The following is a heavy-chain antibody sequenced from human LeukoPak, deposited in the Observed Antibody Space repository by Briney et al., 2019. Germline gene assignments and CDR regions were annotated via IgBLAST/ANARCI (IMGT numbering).Heavy chain of an antibody. CDR1: GFSLSTSGMC. CDR2: IDWDDDK. J-gene: IGHJ4*02. Sequence: SGPALVKPTQTLTLTCTFSGFSLSTSGMCVSWIRQPPGKALEWLARIDWDDDKYYSTSLKTRLTISKDTSKNQVVLTMTNMDPVDTATYYCARITVVRGVSGYFDYWGQGTLVTVSS. V-gene: IGHV2-70*11. CDR3: ARITVVRGVSGYFDY. D-gene: IGHD3-10*01.